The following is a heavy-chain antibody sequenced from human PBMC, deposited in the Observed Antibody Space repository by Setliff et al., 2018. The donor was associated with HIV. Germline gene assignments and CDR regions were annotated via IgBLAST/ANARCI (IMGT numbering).Heavy chain of an antibody. CDR2: IYWNDDK. D-gene: IGHD3-22*01. CDR3: AHSYNEYYYDSSGYNRDAFDI. J-gene: IGHJ3*02. CDR1: GFSLSTSGVG. V-gene: IGHV2-5*01. Sequence: SGPTLVNPTQTLTLTCTFSGFSLSTSGVGVGWIRQPPGKALEWLALIYWNDDKRYSPSLKSRLTITKDTSKNQVVLTMTNMDPVDTATYFCAHSYNEYYYDSSGYNRDAFDIWGQGTMVTVS.